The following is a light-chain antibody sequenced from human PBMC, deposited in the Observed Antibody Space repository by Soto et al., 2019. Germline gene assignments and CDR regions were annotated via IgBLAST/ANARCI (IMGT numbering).Light chain of an antibody. V-gene: IGKV3-15*01. CDR1: QSVGSN. Sequence: IVMTQSPATLSVSPGERPTLSCRASQSVGSNLAWYQQKPGQAPRLLIYGASTRATGIPARFSGSGSGTEFTLTISSLQSEDFAVYYCQQYENWPRTFGQGTKVDTK. CDR3: QQYENWPRT. CDR2: GAS. J-gene: IGKJ1*01.